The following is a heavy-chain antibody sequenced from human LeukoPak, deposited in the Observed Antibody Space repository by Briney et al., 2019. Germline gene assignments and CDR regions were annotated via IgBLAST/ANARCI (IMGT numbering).Heavy chain of an antibody. CDR2: INPSGGST. J-gene: IGHJ5*02. D-gene: IGHD3-22*01. CDR1: GYTFTSYY. CDR3: AREGGYSRPGGWFDP. Sequence: ASVKVSCKASGYTFTSYYMHWVRQAPGQGLEWMGIINPSGGSTSYAQKFQGRVTMTRDTSTSTDYMELSSLRSEDTAVYYCAREGGYSRPGGWFDPWGQGTLVTVSS. V-gene: IGHV1-46*01.